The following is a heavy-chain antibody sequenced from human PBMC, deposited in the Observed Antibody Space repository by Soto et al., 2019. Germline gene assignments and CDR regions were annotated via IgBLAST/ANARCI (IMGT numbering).Heavy chain of an antibody. J-gene: IGHJ4*02. D-gene: IGHD6-19*01. V-gene: IGHV6-1*01. Sequence: SQTLSLTCAISGDSVSSNSGAWNWIRQSPSRGLEWLGRTYYRSKWYTAYAVSVRSRITINPDTSKNQFSLQLSSVTPEDTAVYYCTGQSVAGATDYWGQGTPVTVSS. CDR2: TYYRSKWYT. CDR1: GDSVSSNSGA. CDR3: TGQSVAGATDY.